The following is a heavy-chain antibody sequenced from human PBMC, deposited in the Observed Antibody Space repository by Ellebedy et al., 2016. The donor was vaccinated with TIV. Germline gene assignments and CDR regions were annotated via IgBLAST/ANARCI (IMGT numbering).Heavy chain of an antibody. CDR3: VRERHRRTWYPPFDY. CDR1: GFSFSDYW. J-gene: IGHJ4*02. Sequence: GGSLRLXXAASGFSFSDYWISWVRQAPGKGLEWVANIMQDGSEKYYVDSVKGRFTISRDNAKNSLYLQMNSLRAEDTAIYYCVRERHRRTWYPPFDYWGQGTLVTVSS. CDR2: IMQDGSEK. D-gene: IGHD6-13*01. V-gene: IGHV3-7*01.